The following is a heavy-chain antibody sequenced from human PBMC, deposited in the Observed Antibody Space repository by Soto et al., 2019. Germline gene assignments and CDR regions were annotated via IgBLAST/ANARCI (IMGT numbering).Heavy chain of an antibody. Sequence: QVQRVQSGAEVKKPGASVKVSCKASGYTFTSYGISWVRQAPGQGLEWMGWISAYNGNTNYAQKLQGRVTLTTDTSPSTAYMELRSLRSDETAVYYCARDMAVDGSPEEGWFDHWGQGTLVTVSS. D-gene: IGHD6-19*01. CDR1: GYTFTSYG. CDR3: ARDMAVDGSPEEGWFDH. V-gene: IGHV1-18*01. J-gene: IGHJ5*02. CDR2: ISAYNGNT.